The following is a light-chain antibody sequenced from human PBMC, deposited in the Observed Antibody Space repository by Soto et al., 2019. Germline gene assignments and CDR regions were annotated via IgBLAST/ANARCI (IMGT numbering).Light chain of an antibody. CDR3: QQRSYLVT. CDR1: QSVGNY. J-gene: IGKJ4*01. V-gene: IGKV3-11*01. Sequence: EIVLTQSPATLSLSPGERATLSCRASQSVGNYLDWYQRKPGQAPMLLIYEASNRATVIPAIFSGSVSGTDFTLIISNLEPEDFAVYYCQQRSYLVTFGGGTAVEIK. CDR2: EAS.